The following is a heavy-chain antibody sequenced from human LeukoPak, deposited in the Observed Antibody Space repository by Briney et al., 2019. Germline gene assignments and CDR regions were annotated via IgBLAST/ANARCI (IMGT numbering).Heavy chain of an antibody. CDR3: AGAPVHRGNDAFDI. Sequence: EALKISCKGSGYSFSSYWNRWGGPVAGKSPEVVGIIYPGDSDTRYSPSFQGQVTISADKSISTAYLQWSSLKASDTAMYYCAGAPVHRGNDAFDIWGQGTMVTVSS. D-gene: IGHD1-14*01. V-gene: IGHV5-51*01. CDR2: IYPGDSDT. CDR1: GYSFSSYW. J-gene: IGHJ3*02.